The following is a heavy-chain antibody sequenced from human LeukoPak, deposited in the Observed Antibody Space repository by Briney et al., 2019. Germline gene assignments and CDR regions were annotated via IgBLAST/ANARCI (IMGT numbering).Heavy chain of an antibody. CDR3: ARDLSYSGSYPYYFDY. Sequence: GGSLRLSCAASGFTFSSYSVNWVRQAPGKGLEWVSSISSSSSYIYYADSVKGRFTISRDNAKNSLYLQMNSLRAEDTAVYYCARDLSYSGSYPYYFDYWGQGTLVTVSS. J-gene: IGHJ4*02. D-gene: IGHD1-26*01. CDR2: ISSSSSYI. CDR1: GFTFSSYS. V-gene: IGHV3-21*01.